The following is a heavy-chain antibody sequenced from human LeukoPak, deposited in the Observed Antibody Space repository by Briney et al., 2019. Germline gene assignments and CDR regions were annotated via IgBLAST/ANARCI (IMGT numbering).Heavy chain of an antibody. CDR1: GFTFSSYS. Sequence: GSLRLSCAASGFTFSSYSMNWVRQAPGKGLEWVSSISSSSSYIYYADSVKGRFTISRDNAKNSLYLQMNSLRAEDTAVYYCAKDFLGYYYDSSGYNDAFDIWGQGTMVTVSS. V-gene: IGHV3-21*04. CDR2: ISSSSSYI. CDR3: AKDFLGYYYDSSGYNDAFDI. D-gene: IGHD3-22*01. J-gene: IGHJ3*02.